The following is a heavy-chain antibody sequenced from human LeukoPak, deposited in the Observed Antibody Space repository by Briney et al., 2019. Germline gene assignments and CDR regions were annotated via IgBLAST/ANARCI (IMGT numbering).Heavy chain of an antibody. V-gene: IGHV3-74*01. CDR1: GFTFSSYW. D-gene: IGHD6-13*01. Sequence: GGSLRLSCAASGFTFSSYWMHWVRQAPGKGLVWVSRINSDGSSTSYADSVKGRFTISRDSAKNTLHLQMNSLRAEDTAVYYCARGGYSSSWYPHPLYWGQGTLVSVSS. J-gene: IGHJ4*02. CDR2: INSDGSST. CDR3: ARGGYSSSWYPHPLY.